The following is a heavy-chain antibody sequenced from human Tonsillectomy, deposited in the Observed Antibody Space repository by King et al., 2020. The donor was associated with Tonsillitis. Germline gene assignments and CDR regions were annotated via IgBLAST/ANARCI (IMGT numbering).Heavy chain of an antibody. D-gene: IGHD1-26*01. CDR3: ARHPSFEWGLGV. CDR2: ISYDGSNV. Sequence: VQLVESGGGVVQPGRSLTLSCAASVFTFSSYGMEWVRQAPGKGLEWVAFISYDGSNVFYADSVKGRFTISRDNSKKMLYLQMNSLRPEDTAVYYCARHPSFEWGLGVWGQGALVTVSS. J-gene: IGHJ1*01. V-gene: IGHV3-30-3*01. CDR1: VFTFSSYG.